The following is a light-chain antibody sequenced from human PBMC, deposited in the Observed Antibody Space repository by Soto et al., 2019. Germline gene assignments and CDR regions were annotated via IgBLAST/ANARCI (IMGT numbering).Light chain of an antibody. CDR3: QQYHTYPLS. J-gene: IGKJ4*01. Sequence: DIQMTQSPSSLSASVGDRVSITCRASQGIGSWVAWYQQKPGKGPKSLIFAASSLESGVSSRFSASGSGTYFTLTIDSLHPEDSATYYCQQYHTYPLSFGGGTKVEIK. V-gene: IGKV1D-16*01. CDR2: AAS. CDR1: QGIGSW.